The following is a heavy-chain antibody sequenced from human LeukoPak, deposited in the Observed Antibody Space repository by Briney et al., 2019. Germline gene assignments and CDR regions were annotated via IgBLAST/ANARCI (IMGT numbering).Heavy chain of an antibody. CDR2: IYSGGST. V-gene: IGHV3-53*01. J-gene: IGHJ4*02. D-gene: IGHD6-13*01. CDR3: ARAQSAAFDY. CDR1: GFTVSSNY. Sequence: GGSLRLSCAASGFTVSSNYMSWVRQAPGKGLEWVSVIYSGGSTYYAGSVKGRFTISRGNSKNTLYLQMNSLRAEDTAVYYCARAQSAAFDYCGQGTLVTVSS.